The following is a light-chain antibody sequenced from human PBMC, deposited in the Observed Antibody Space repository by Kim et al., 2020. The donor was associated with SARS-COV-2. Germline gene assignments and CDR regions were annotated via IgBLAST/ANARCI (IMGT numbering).Light chain of an antibody. Sequence: PGERAPLSCRASQSVSSYLAWYQQKPGQAPRLLIYDASNRATGIPARFSGSGSGTDFTLTISSLEPEDFAVYYCQQRSNWPPRITFGQGTRLEIK. V-gene: IGKV3-11*01. CDR1: QSVSSY. J-gene: IGKJ5*01. CDR2: DAS. CDR3: QQRSNWPPRIT.